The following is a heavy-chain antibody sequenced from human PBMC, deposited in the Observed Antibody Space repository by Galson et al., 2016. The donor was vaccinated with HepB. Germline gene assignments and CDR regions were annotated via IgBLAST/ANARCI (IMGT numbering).Heavy chain of an antibody. CDR2: IKSDGTEK. V-gene: IGHV3-7*03. D-gene: IGHD6-19*01. CDR3: VGGAGWLPDY. J-gene: IGHJ4*02. CDR1: GFTFSDFY. Sequence: SLRLSCAASGFTFSDFYMTWIRQAPGKGLEWVAIIKSDGTEKIYVDSVKGRFTISRDNAKNSLYLQLNSLRVEDTAMYYCVGGAGWLPDYWGQGTLVTVSS.